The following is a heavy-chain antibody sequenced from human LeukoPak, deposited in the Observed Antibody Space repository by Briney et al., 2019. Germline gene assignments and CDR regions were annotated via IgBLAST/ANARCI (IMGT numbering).Heavy chain of an antibody. CDR2: ISGSGGST. J-gene: IGHJ4*02. V-gene: IGHV3-23*01. D-gene: IGHD6-13*01. Sequence: GGSLRLSCAASGFTFSSYGMSWVRQAPGKGLEWVSAISGSGGSTYYADSVKGRFTISRDNSKNTLYLQMNSLRAEDTAVYYCAREYSSSWYFDYWGQGTLVTVSS. CDR1: GFTFSSYG. CDR3: AREYSSSWYFDY.